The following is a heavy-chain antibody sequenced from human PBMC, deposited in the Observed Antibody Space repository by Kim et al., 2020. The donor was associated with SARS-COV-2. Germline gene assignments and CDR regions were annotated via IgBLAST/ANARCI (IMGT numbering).Heavy chain of an antibody. CDR2: IYHSGST. J-gene: IGHJ5*02. CDR3: ARDGFRVVVAASCWFDP. V-gene: IGHV4-38-2*02. Sequence: SETLSLTCTVSGYSISSGYYWGWIRQPPGKGLEWIGSIYHSGSTYYNPSLKSRVTISVDTSKNQFSLKLSSVTAADTAVYYCARDGFRVVVAASCWFDPWGQGTLVTVSS. CDR1: GYSISSGYY. D-gene: IGHD2-15*01.